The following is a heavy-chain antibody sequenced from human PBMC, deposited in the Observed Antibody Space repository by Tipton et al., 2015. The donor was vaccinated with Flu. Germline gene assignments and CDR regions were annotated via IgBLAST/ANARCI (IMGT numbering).Heavy chain of an antibody. CDR1: GGSISSSSYY. CDR3: ARVYYDSSGYYWGFDY. Sequence: TLSLTCTVSGGSISSSSYYWGWIRQPPGKGLEWIGSIYYSGSTYYNPSLKSRVTISVDTSKNQFSLKLSSVTAADTAVYYCARVYYDSSGYYWGFDYWGQGTLVTVSS. CDR2: IYYSGST. J-gene: IGHJ4*02. V-gene: IGHV4-39*07. D-gene: IGHD3-22*01.